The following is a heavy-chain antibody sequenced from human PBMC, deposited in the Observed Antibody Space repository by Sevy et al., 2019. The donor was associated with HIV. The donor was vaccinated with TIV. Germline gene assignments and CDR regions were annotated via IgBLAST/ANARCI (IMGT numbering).Heavy chain of an antibody. CDR2: IYYTGST. D-gene: IGHD6-19*01. CDR1: GDSISSNNFY. CDR3: AREALALDY. J-gene: IGHJ4*01. Sequence: SETLSLTCTVSGDSISSNNFYWGWVRQPPEKGLEWIGSIYYTGSTYYNPSLKSRVTISVDTSKNQFSLKLTSVTAADTAVYYCAREALALDYWGQGTLVTVSS. V-gene: IGHV4-39*02.